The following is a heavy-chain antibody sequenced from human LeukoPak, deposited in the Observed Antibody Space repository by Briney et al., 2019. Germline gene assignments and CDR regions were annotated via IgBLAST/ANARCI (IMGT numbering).Heavy chain of an antibody. J-gene: IGHJ4*02. CDR2: INHSGST. D-gene: IGHD3-9*01. V-gene: IGHV4-34*01. CDR3: AQGPHYDILTGYYNERYFDY. Sequence: SETLSLTCAVYGGSFSGYYWNWIRQPPGKGLECIGEINHSGSTNYNPSLKSRVTISVDTSKNDFSLKLSSVTAADTAVYYCAQGPHYDILTGYYNERYFDYWGQGTLVTVSS. CDR1: GGSFSGYY.